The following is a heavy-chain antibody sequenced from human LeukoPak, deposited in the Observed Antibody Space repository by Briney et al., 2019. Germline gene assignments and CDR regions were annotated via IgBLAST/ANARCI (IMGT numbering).Heavy chain of an antibody. CDR3: PREISVGAINL. CDR1: GYTFTRYY. CDR2: INPSGGST. Sequence: ASVKVSCKASGYTFTRYYMHWVRQAPGQGLDWMGIINPSGGSTSYAQKFQGRVTMTRDTSTSTVDMELSSLRSEDTAVYYCPREISVGAINLWGQGTLVTVSS. J-gene: IGHJ5*02. V-gene: IGHV1-46*01. D-gene: IGHD1-26*01.